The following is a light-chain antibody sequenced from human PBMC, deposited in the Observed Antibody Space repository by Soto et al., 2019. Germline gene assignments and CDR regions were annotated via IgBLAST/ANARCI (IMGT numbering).Light chain of an antibody. Sequence: EIVMTQSPATLSVSPGERVTLSCRASESISTNLVWYQQKPGQAPRLLIYGASSRATGIPDRFSGSGSGTDFTLTISRLEPEDFAVYHCQQYGSSPTTFGQGTKVDIK. CDR2: GAS. V-gene: IGKV3-20*01. J-gene: IGKJ1*01. CDR1: ESISTN. CDR3: QQYGSSPTT.